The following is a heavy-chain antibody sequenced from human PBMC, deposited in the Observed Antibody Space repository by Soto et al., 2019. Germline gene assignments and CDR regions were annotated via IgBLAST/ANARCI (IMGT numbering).Heavy chain of an antibody. CDR3: LVSGNYRFDY. J-gene: IGHJ4*02. CDR2: INGDGSST. CDR1: GFTFSNYW. D-gene: IGHD1-26*01. V-gene: IGHV3-74*01. Sequence: PGGSLRLSCAASGFTFSNYWMHWARQAPGKGLVWVSRINGDGSSTSYADSVRGRFTISRDNAKNTLYLQMNSLRAEDTAVYYCLVSGNYRFDYWGQGTLVTVSS.